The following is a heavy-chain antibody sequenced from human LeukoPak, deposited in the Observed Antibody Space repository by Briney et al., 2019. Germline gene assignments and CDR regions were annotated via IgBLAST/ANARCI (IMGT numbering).Heavy chain of an antibody. CDR2: IYTSGTT. V-gene: IGHV4-61*02. J-gene: IGHJ4*02. D-gene: IGHD1-26*01. CDR3: TRGGELMNF. Sequence: SETLSLTCTVSGASVDSGNYYWTWIRQPAGKRLEWVGRIYTSGTTNYNPSLKSRVTISIDASKNQFSLRLSSVTAADTAVYYCTRGGELMNFWGQGTLVTVSS. CDR1: GASVDSGNYY.